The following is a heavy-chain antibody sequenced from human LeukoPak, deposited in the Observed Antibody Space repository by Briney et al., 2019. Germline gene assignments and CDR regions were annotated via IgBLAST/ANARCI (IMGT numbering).Heavy chain of an antibody. CDR1: VYTFPVYY. J-gene: IGHJ4*02. Sequence: EASVNVSCMASVYTFPVYYMHWVRPPPGQGGEWVGRLSPNRGATNYAQKFQGRVTMTRDTSLSTAYMEVSSLRSDDTAVYYCARDQGGTTYFDYWGQGTLVTVSS. V-gene: IGHV1-2*06. CDR2: LSPNRGAT. D-gene: IGHD1-1*01. CDR3: ARDQGGTTYFDY.